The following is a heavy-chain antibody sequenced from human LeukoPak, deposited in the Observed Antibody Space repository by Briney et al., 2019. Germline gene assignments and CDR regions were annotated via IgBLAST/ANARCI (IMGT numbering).Heavy chain of an antibody. Sequence: ASVKVSCKASGYTFTSYGISRVRQAPGQGLEWMGWISAYNGNTNYAQKLQGRVTMTTDTSTSTAYMELRSLRSDDTAVYYCARASVAGIVGAPDVPYYMDVWGKGTTVTVSS. J-gene: IGHJ6*03. CDR3: ARASVAGIVGAPDVPYYMDV. D-gene: IGHD1-26*01. CDR2: ISAYNGNT. V-gene: IGHV1-18*01. CDR1: GYTFTSYG.